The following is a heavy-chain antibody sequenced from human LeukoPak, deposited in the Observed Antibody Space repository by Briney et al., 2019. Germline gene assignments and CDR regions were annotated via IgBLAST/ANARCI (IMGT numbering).Heavy chain of an antibody. D-gene: IGHD3-22*01. CDR3: AKYGSHYYYDSSGYYPLGNWFDP. J-gene: IGHJ5*02. V-gene: IGHV3-23*01. CDR2: ISGSGGST. Sequence: GGSLRLPCAASGFTFSSYAMSWVRQAPGKGLEWVSAISGSGGSTYYADSVKGRFTISRDDSKNTLYLQMNSLRAEDTAVYYCAKYGSHYYYDSSGYYPLGNWFDPWGQGTLVTVSS. CDR1: GFTFSSYA.